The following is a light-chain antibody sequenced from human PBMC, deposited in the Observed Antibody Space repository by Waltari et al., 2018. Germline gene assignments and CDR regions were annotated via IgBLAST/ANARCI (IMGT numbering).Light chain of an antibody. Sequence: DIQMTQSPSTRSASVGDRVTISCRASQNVGTWLAWYQQKPGKDPKLLIYMASSLESGFPSRFSGSGSGTEFTLTISSLQPDDFATYSCQQYSSFSTFGQGTKV. J-gene: IGKJ2*01. CDR1: QNVGTW. V-gene: IGKV1-5*03. CDR3: QQYSSFST. CDR2: MAS.